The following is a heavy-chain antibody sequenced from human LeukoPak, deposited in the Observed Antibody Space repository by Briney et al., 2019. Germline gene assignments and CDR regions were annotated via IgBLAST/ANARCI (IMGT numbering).Heavy chain of an antibody. J-gene: IGHJ6*02. Sequence: GGSLRLSCAASGFTFSSYSMNWVRQAPGKGLVWVSRINSDGSSTSYADSVKGRFTISRDNAKNMLYLQMNSLRAEDTAVYYCARGLGDYYYYYYGMDVWGQGTTVTVSS. V-gene: IGHV3-74*01. CDR3: ARGLGDYYYYYYGMDV. CDR2: INSDGSST. CDR1: GFTFSSYS.